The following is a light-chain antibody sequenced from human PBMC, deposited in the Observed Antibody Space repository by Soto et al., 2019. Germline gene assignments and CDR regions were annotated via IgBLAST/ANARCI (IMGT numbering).Light chain of an antibody. CDR2: EVN. V-gene: IGLV2-23*02. CDR3: CSYAGDSTGV. CDR1: SNDVGSYNV. Sequence: QSALAQPASLSGSPGQSITISCTGTSNDVGSYNVVSWYQQHPGKAPKLLIYEVNKRPSGVSNRFSGSKSGNTASLTISGLQAEDEGDYHCCSYAGDSTGVFGGGTKLTVL. J-gene: IGLJ3*02.